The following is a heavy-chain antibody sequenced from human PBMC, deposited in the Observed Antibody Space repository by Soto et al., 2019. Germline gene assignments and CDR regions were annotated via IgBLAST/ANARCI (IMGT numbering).Heavy chain of an antibody. J-gene: IGHJ6*02. V-gene: IGHV5-51*01. CDR3: ARNKGYCSSTSCYGRDV. CDR2: IYPGDSDP. D-gene: IGHD2-2*01. CDR1: GYSFTTYW. Sequence: PGASLTISCEGSGYSFTTYWIVRVRQIAGKGLEWMGSIYPGDSDPRYSPSFQGQVTISADRSISTAYLQWNSLKASDTATYFCARNKGYCSSTSCYGRDVWGQGTTVTGSS.